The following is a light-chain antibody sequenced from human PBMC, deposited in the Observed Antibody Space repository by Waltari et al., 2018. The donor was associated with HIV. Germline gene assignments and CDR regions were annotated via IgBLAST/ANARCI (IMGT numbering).Light chain of an antibody. J-gene: IGLJ2*01. CDR3: QSADSSGTYVV. CDR1: AFTTQY. V-gene: IGLV3-25*03. CDR2: KDS. Sequence: SYELTQPPSVSVSPGQTARITCSGDAFTTQYGYWYQQKPGQAPVLVIYKDSERPSGIPERFSGSSSGTTVTLTISGVQAEDEADYHCQSADSSGTYVVFGGGTKLTVL.